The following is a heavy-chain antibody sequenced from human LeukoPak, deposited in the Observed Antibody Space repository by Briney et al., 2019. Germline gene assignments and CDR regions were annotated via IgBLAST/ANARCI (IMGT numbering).Heavy chain of an antibody. CDR3: ARWYSSGWAFDY. J-gene: IGHJ4*02. V-gene: IGHV4-59*08. CDR2: IHYSGST. Sequence: SETLSLTCSVSGGTISSYYWNWIRQPPGKGLEWIGYIHYSGSTKYNPSLKSRVTISVDTSKNQFSLKLSSVTAADTAVYYCARWYSSGWAFDYWGQGTLVTVSS. CDR1: GGTISSYY. D-gene: IGHD6-19*01.